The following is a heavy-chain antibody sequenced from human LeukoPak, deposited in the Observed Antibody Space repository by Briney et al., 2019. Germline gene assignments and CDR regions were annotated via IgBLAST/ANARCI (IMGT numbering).Heavy chain of an antibody. CDR2: INHSGST. J-gene: IGHJ4*02. CDR3: ARRSGYDDPPFDY. D-gene: IGHD5-12*01. V-gene: IGHV4-34*01. CDR1: GGSFSGYY. Sequence: TPSETLSLTCAVYGGSFSGYYWSWIRQPPGKGLEWIGEINHSGSTNYNPSLKSRVTISVDTSKNQFSLKLSSVTAADTAVYYCARRSGYDDPPFDYWGQGTLVTVSS.